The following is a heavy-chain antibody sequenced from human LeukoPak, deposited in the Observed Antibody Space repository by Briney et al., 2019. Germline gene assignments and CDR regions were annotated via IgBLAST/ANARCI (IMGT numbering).Heavy chain of an antibody. CDR3: ARVALPGVYYFDY. Sequence: SETLSLTCTVSGGSISSSSYYWGWTRQPPGKGLEWIGSIYYSGSTYYNPSLKSRVTISIDTSKSQFSLKLSSLTAADTAVYYCARVALPGVYYFDYWGQGTLVTASS. CDR2: IYYSGST. D-gene: IGHD2-8*01. CDR1: GGSISSSSYY. V-gene: IGHV4-39*07. J-gene: IGHJ4*02.